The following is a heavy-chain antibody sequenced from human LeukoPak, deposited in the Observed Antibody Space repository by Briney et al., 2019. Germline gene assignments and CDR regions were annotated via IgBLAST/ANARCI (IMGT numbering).Heavy chain of an antibody. CDR3: ARNPFQVGATDAFDI. CDR1: GGSFSGYY. D-gene: IGHD1-26*01. J-gene: IGHJ3*02. CDR2: INHSGST. V-gene: IGHV4-34*01. Sequence: SETLSLTCAVYGGSFSGYYWSWIRQPPGKGLEWIGEINHSGSTNYNPSLKSRVTISVDTSKNQFSLKLSSVTAADTAVYYCARNPFQVGATDAFDIWGQGTMVTVSS.